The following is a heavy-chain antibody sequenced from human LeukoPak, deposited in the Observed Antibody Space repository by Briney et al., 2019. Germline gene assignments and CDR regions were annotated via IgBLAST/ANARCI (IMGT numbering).Heavy chain of an antibody. D-gene: IGHD2-8*01. J-gene: IGHJ4*02. V-gene: IGHV4-39*01. CDR2: IYYSGST. Sequence: KPSETLSLTCTVSGGSISSSTYYWGWIRQPPGKGLEWIGSIYYSGSTYYNPSLKSRVTVSVDTSKNQFSLKLTSVTAADTAVYYCARDRARSNGVCSYFDYWGQGTVVTVSS. CDR1: GGSISSSTYY. CDR3: ARDRARSNGVCSYFDY.